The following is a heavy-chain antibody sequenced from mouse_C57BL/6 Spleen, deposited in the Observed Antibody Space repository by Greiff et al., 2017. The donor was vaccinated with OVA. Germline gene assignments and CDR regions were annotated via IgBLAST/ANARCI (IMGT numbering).Heavy chain of an antibody. D-gene: IGHD2-4*01. CDR2: IYPGSGST. CDR1: GYTFTSYW. J-gene: IGHJ1*03. CDR3: AREEDDYDYWYFDV. V-gene: IGHV1-55*01. Sequence: QVQLQQPGAELVKPGASVKMSCKASGYTFTSYWITWVKQRPGQGLEWIGDIYPGSGSTNYNEKFKSKATLTVDTSSSTAYMQLSSLTSEDSAVYYCAREEDDYDYWYFDVWGTGTTVTVSS.